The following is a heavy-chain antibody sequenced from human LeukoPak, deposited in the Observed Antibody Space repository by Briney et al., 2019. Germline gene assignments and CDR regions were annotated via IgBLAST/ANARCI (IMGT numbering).Heavy chain of an antibody. Sequence: PGGSLRLSCAASGFTFSTYAIHWVRQAPGKGLEWVAVISFDGVNTFYADSVKGRFTISRDNSKNSLYLQMNSLRAEDTALYYCAKDISPDTYSNSGFDYWGQGTLVTVSS. CDR1: GFTFSTYA. V-gene: IGHV3-30*04. D-gene: IGHD6-6*01. J-gene: IGHJ4*02. CDR3: AKDISPDTYSNSGFDY. CDR2: ISFDGVNT.